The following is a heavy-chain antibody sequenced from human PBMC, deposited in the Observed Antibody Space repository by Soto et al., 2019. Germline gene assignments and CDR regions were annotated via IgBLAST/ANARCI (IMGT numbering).Heavy chain of an antibody. CDR3: VRSGGVVIIGWFDP. D-gene: IGHD3-3*01. V-gene: IGHV5-51*01. J-gene: IGHJ5*02. CDR1: GYAFNSYW. Sequence: PVESLKISCNGSGYAFNSYWIGWVRQLPGKGLEWMGIIYPDDSETRYSPSFEGQVTISADKSMNMAYLQWSSLKASDTAMYYCVRSGGVVIIGWFDPWGQGTLVTVSS. CDR2: IYPDDSET.